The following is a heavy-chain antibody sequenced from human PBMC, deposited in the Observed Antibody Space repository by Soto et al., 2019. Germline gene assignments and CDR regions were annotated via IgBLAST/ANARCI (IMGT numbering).Heavy chain of an antibody. Sequence: SETLSLTCSVSGDSVSRGSYHWSWIRQPPGKGLGWIGFKPYTGSPDYNPSLKSRVGISIDRSKNQFSLKLSFVTATDTAGYFCAKVGWGGDSWGQGTLVTVSS. D-gene: IGHD7-27*01. CDR1: GDSVSRGSYH. V-gene: IGHV4-61*01. CDR2: KPYTGSP. J-gene: IGHJ4*02. CDR3: AKVGWGGDS.